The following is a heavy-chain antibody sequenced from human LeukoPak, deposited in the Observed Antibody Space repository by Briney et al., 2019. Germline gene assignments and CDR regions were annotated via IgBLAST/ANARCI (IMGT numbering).Heavy chain of an antibody. CDR2: IWYDGSNK. J-gene: IGHJ6*03. D-gene: IGHD3-9*01. CDR1: GFTFSSYG. Sequence: PGGSLRLSCAASGFTFSSYGMHWVRQAPGKGLEWVAVIWYDGSNKYYADYVKGRFTISRDNSKNTLYLQMNSLRAEDTAVYYCAKAGWAFDYYYYMDVWGKGTTVTVSS. V-gene: IGHV3-33*06. CDR3: AKAGWAFDYYYYMDV.